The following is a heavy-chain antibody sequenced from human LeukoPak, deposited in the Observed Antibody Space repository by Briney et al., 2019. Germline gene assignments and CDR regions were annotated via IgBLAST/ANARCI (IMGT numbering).Heavy chain of an antibody. D-gene: IGHD4-17*01. V-gene: IGHV3-15*07. CDR2: VKSVTEGGAI. J-gene: IGHJ3*02. CDR3: TKNTGDFDI. CDR1: RFTFSTYG. Sequence: PGRSLRLSCAASRFTFSTYGMHWVRQAPGKGLEWVGRVKSVTEGGAIDYAAPVKGRFTISRDDSKNTVYLQTDSLKTEDTAMYYCTKNTGDFDIWGQGTMVIVSS.